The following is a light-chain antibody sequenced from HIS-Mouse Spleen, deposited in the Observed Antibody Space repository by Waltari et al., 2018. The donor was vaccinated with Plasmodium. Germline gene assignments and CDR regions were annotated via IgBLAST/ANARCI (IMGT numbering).Light chain of an antibody. V-gene: IGLV3-1*01. Sequence: YELTQPPSVSVSPGQTASITSSGDTLGHTYACWYQRKPGQSPVLVIYQDRERPSGIPERFSGSNSGNTATLTISGTQAMDEADYYCQAWDSSTAVFGGGTKLTVL. CDR1: TLGHTY. CDR3: QAWDSSTAV. CDR2: QDR. J-gene: IGLJ3*02.